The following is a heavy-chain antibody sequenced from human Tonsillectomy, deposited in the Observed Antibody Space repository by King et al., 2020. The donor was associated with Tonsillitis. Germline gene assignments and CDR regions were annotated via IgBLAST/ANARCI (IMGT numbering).Heavy chain of an antibody. V-gene: IGHV3-53*04. J-gene: IGHJ5*02. Sequence: QLVQSGGGLVQPGGSLRLSCAASGFTVSSNYMSWVRQAPGKGLKWVSVIYSGGSTYYADSVKGRFTISRHNSKNTLYLQMNSLRAEDTAVYYCARTGYCSSTSCPFPWFDPWGQGTLVTVSS. CDR3: ARTGYCSSTSCPFPWFDP. CDR2: IYSGGST. D-gene: IGHD2-2*01. CDR1: GFTVSSNY.